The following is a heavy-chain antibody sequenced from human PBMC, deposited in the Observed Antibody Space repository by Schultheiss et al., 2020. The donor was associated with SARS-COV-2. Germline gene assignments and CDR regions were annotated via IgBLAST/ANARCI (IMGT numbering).Heavy chain of an antibody. CDR2: ISYDGSNK. D-gene: IGHD6-13*01. J-gene: IGHJ6*02. Sequence: GGSLRLSCAASGFTFSSYAMHWVRQAPGKGLEWVAVISYDGSNKYYADSVKGRFTISRDNSKNTLYLQMNSLRAEDTAVYYCARARLSSSWPYYYGMDVWGQGTTVTVSS. V-gene: IGHV3-30-3*01. CDR1: GFTFSSYA. CDR3: ARARLSSSWPYYYGMDV.